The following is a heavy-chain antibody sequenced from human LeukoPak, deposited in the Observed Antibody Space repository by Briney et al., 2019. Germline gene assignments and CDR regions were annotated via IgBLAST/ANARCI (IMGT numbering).Heavy chain of an antibody. CDR2: IIPMSDTA. CDR3: ARGATTIYSGGGEAFDI. J-gene: IGHJ3*02. CDR1: GGTFNSYA. D-gene: IGHD3-16*01. Sequence: ASVKVSCKASGGTFNSYAISWVRQAPGQGLEWMGRIIPMSDTANYPQKFRGRLTITADIPTSTVYMELSSLRSEVTAVYYCARGATTIYSGGGEAFDIWGQGTMVTVSS. V-gene: IGHV1-69*06.